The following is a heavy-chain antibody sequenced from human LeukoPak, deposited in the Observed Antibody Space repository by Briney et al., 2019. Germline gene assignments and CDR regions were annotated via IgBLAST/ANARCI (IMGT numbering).Heavy chain of an antibody. D-gene: IGHD4-23*01. J-gene: IGHJ4*02. CDR1: GFTFSSYW. CDR3: ARGRPHGNDY. CDR2: IASDGSST. V-gene: IGHV3-74*01. Sequence: GGSLRISCAASGFTFSSYWMNWVRQAPGKGLVWVSRIASDGSSTTYADSVKGRFSISRDNAKNTLYLQMNSLRVEDTAVYYCARGRPHGNDYWGQGTLVNVSS.